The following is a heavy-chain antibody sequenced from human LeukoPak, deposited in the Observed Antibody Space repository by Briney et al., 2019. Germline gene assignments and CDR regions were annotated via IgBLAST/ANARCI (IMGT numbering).Heavy chain of an antibody. CDR1: GGTFSSYA. CDR2: IIPIFGTA. V-gene: IGHV1-69*13. Sequence: VASVKVSCKASGGTFSSYAISWVRQAPGQGLEWMGGIIPIFGTANYAQKFQGRVTITADESTSTAYMELSSLRSEDTAVYYCARDMFQPGIAVASDYWGQGTLVTVSS. CDR3: ARDMFQPGIAVASDY. D-gene: IGHD6-19*01. J-gene: IGHJ4*02.